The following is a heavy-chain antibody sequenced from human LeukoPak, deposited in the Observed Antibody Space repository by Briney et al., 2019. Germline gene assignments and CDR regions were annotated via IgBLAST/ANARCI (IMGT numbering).Heavy chain of an antibody. J-gene: IGHJ4*02. V-gene: IGHV3-53*01. D-gene: IGHD6-13*01. CDR2: IYTGGGT. CDR3: ARVSGSTSWYADD. Sequence: PGGSLRLSCAASEFTVSTHYMSWVRQAPGKGLEWVSVIYTGGGTYYADSVKGRFTISRDNSKNTLYLQMNSLRAEDTAVYYCARVSGSTSWYADDWGQGTLVTVSS. CDR1: EFTVSTHY.